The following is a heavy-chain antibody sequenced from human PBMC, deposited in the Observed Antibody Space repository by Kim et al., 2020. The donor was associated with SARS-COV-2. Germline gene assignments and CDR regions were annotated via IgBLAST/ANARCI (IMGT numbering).Heavy chain of an antibody. V-gene: IGHV1-69*13. Sequence: SVKVSCKASGGTFSSYAISWVRQAPGQGLEWMGGIIPIFGTANYAQKFQGRVTITADESTSTAYMELSSLRSEDTAVYYCARDLRVRGVIPTSLRYYYGMDVWGQGTTVTVSS. CDR1: GGTFSSYA. CDR2: IIPIFGTA. D-gene: IGHD3-10*01. J-gene: IGHJ6*02. CDR3: ARDLRVRGVIPTSLRYYYGMDV.